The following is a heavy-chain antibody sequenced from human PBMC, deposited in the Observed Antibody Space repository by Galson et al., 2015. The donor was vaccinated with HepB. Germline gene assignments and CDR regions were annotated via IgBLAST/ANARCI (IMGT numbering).Heavy chain of an antibody. CDR3: ARVRGGCGSTTSCYLAP. CDR1: GDSISSSNW. V-gene: IGHV4-4*02. Sequence: SETLSLTCAVSGDSISSSNWWNWVRQPPGKGLEWIGETDHSGNTNYNPSLKSRVTISVDKSKNQFSLKLTSVTAADTATYYCARVRGGCGSTTSCYLAPWGQGTLVTVSS. CDR2: TDHSGNT. D-gene: IGHD2-2*01. J-gene: IGHJ5*02.